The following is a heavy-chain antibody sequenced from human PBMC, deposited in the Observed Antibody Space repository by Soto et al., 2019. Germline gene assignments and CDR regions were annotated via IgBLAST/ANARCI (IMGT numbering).Heavy chain of an antibody. D-gene: IGHD6-6*01. CDR1: GGSFSGYY. V-gene: IGHV4-34*01. CDR2: INHSGST. Sequence: SETLSLTCAVYGGSFSGYYWSWIRQPPGKGLEWIGEINHSGSTNYNPSLKSRVTISVDTSKNQFSLNLTSVTAADTAVYYCARRGGSSSGYYYYAMDVWGQGTTVTVSS. J-gene: IGHJ6*02. CDR3: ARRGGSSSGYYYYAMDV.